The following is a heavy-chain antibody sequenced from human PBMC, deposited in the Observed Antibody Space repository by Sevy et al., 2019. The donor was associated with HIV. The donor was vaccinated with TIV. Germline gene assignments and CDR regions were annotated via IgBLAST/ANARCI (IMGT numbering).Heavy chain of an antibody. V-gene: IGHV3-7*01. CDR1: GFTFSSYW. Sequence: GGSLRLSCAASGFTFSSYWMSWVRQAPGKGLEWVANIKQDGSEKYYVDSVKGRFTISRDNAKNLLYLQMNSLRAEDTAVYYCARGGDTAMAYAFDIWGQGTMVTVSS. CDR3: ARGGDTAMAYAFDI. CDR2: IKQDGSEK. J-gene: IGHJ3*02. D-gene: IGHD5-18*01.